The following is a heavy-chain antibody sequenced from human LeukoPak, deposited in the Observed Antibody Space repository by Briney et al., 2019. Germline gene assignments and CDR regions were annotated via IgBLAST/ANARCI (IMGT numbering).Heavy chain of an antibody. Sequence: GGSLRLSCAASGFTFSNYAMNWVRQAPGKGLEWVSVIRSSGSGGSTYYADSVKGRFTISRDSSKNTLYLQMNSLRAEDTAVYYCARDLVPAAMETSLGYWGQGTLVTVSS. CDR1: GFTFSNYA. D-gene: IGHD2-2*01. V-gene: IGHV3-23*01. CDR2: IRSSGSGGST. J-gene: IGHJ4*02. CDR3: ARDLVPAAMETSLGY.